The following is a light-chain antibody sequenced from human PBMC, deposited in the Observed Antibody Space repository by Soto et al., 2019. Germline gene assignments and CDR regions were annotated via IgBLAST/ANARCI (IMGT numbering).Light chain of an antibody. CDR1: SGSIASNY. V-gene: IGLV6-57*04. Sequence: NFMLTQPHSVSESPGKTVTISCTRSSGSIASNYVQWYQQRPGSAPTTVIYEDNQRPSGVPDRLSGSIDRSSNSASLTISGLKNEDEADYYFLSYDSSMVFGGGTKLTVL. J-gene: IGLJ2*01. CDR2: EDN. CDR3: LSYDSSMV.